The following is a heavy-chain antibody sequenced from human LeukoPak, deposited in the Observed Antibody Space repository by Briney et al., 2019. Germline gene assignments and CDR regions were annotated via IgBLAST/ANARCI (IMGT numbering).Heavy chain of an antibody. J-gene: IGHJ4*02. CDR3: ARHPRITMIVVVRRMGHFDY. D-gene: IGHD3-22*01. CDR1: GFDFSDYY. CDR2: IKTTGLTT. Sequence: GGSLRLSCAASGFDFSDYYMSWIRQAPGKGLEWISNIKTTGLTTYYADSVKGRFTISRDNAKNSLYLQMNSLRAEDTAVYYCARHPRITMIVVVRRMGHFDYWGQGTLVTVSS. V-gene: IGHV3-11*04.